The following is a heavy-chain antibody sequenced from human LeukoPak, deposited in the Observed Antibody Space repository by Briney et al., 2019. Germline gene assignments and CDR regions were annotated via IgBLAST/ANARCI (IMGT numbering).Heavy chain of an antibody. CDR2: IIPILGIA. CDR3: ANQLAAAGTRWFDP. J-gene: IGHJ5*02. Sequence: GASVKVSCKASGGTFSSYAISWVRQAPGQGLEWMGRIIPILGIANYAQKFQGRVTITADKSTSTAYMELSSLRSEDTAVYYRANQLAAAGTRWFDPWGQGTLVTVSS. D-gene: IGHD6-13*01. CDR1: GGTFSSYA. V-gene: IGHV1-69*04.